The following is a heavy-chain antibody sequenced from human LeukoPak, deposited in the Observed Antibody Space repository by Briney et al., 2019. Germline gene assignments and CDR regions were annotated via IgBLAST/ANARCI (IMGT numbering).Heavy chain of an antibody. Sequence: PGGSLRLSCAASGFTFSSYSMNWVRRAPGKGLEWVSSISSSSSYIYYADSVKGRFTISRDNAKNSLYLQMNSLRAEDTAVYYCARGGGYNQVLLDYWGQGTLVTVSS. CDR2: ISSSSSYI. CDR3: ARGGGYNQVLLDY. D-gene: IGHD5-24*01. J-gene: IGHJ4*02. V-gene: IGHV3-21*01. CDR1: GFTFSSYS.